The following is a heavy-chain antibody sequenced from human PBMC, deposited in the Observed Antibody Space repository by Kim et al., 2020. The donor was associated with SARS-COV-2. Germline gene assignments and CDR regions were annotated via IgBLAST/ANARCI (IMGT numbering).Heavy chain of an antibody. D-gene: IGHD3-22*01. J-gene: IGHJ6*02. V-gene: IGHV1-24*01. Sequence: ASVKVSCKVSGYTLTELSMHWVRQAPGKGLEWMGGFDPEDGETIYAQKFQGRVTMTEDTSTDTAYMELSSLRSEDTAVYYCATVRANYYDSSGYPSSYGMDVWGQGTTVTVSS. CDR1: GYTLTELS. CDR2: FDPEDGET. CDR3: ATVRANYYDSSGYPSSYGMDV.